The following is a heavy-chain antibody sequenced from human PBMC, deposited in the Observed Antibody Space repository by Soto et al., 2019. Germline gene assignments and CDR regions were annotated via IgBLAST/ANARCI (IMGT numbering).Heavy chain of an antibody. Sequence: QVQLVQSGAEVKKPGSSVKVSCKASGGTFSSYAISWVRQAPGQGLEWMGGIIPIFGTANYAQKFQGRVTITADKYTSTAYMELSSLRSEDTAVYYCASGYYYDSSGYYSYFDYWGQGTLVTVSS. V-gene: IGHV1-69*06. CDR3: ASGYYYDSSGYYSYFDY. CDR1: GGTFSSYA. D-gene: IGHD3-22*01. CDR2: IIPIFGTA. J-gene: IGHJ4*02.